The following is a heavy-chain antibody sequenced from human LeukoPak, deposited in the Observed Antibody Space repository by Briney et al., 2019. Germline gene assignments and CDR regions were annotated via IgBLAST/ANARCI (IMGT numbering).Heavy chain of an antibody. Sequence: GGSLRLSCAASGFTFSSYSMNWVRQAPGKGLEWVSSISSSSYIYYADSVRGRFTISRDNAKNSLYLQMNSLRAEDTAVYSCARGADGVSSNSRGWFDPWGQGTLVTVSS. J-gene: IGHJ5*02. CDR1: GFTFSSYS. CDR2: ISSSSYI. D-gene: IGHD2-15*01. V-gene: IGHV3-21*01. CDR3: ARGADGVSSNSRGWFDP.